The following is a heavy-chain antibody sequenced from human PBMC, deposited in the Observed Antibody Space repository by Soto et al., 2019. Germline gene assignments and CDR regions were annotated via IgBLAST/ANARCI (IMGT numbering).Heavy chain of an antibody. CDR2: IYYSGST. Sequence: SETLSLTCTVSGGSISSGGYYWSWIRQHPGKGLEWIGYIYYSGSTYYNPSLKSRVTISVDTSKNQFSLKLSSVTAADTAVYYCARETGLHLGELTNRSFDYWGQGTLVTVSS. CDR1: GGSISSGGYY. D-gene: IGHD3-16*01. CDR3: ARETGLHLGELTNRSFDY. J-gene: IGHJ4*02. V-gene: IGHV4-31*03.